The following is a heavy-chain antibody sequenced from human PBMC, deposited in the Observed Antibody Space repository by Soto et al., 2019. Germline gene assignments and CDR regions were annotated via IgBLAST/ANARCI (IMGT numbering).Heavy chain of an antibody. CDR2: IYYSGST. CDR3: ARLRAAAGYNWFDP. CDR1: GGSISSSSYY. V-gene: IGHV4-39*01. Sequence: SETLSLTCTVSGGSISSSSYYWGWIRQPPGKGLEWIGSIYYSGSTYYNPSLKSRVTISVDTSKNQFSLKLSSVTAADTAVYYCARLRAAAGYNWFDPWGQGTLVTVSS. J-gene: IGHJ5*02. D-gene: IGHD6-13*01.